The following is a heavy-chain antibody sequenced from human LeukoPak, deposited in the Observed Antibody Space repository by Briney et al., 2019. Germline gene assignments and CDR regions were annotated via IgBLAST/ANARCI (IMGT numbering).Heavy chain of an antibody. CDR2: INHSGST. Sequence: SETLSLTCAVYGGSFSGYYWSWIRQPPGKGLEWIGEINHSGSTNYNPSLKSRVTISVDTSKNQFPLKLSSVTAADTVVYYCACRPRRLLLSNWFDPWGQGTLVTVSS. D-gene: IGHD3-3*01. V-gene: IGHV4-34*01. CDR3: ACRPRRLLLSNWFDP. CDR1: GGSFSGYY. J-gene: IGHJ5*02.